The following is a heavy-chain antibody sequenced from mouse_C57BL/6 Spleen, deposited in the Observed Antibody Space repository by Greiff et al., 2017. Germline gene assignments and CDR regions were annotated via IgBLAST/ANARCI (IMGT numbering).Heavy chain of an antibody. V-gene: IGHV1-50*01. D-gene: IGHD2-4*01. CDR1: GYTFTSYW. CDR2: IDPSDSYT. J-gene: IGHJ2*01. CDR3: ARTAYDYDGFDY. Sequence: QVQLQQPGAELVKPGASVKLSCKASGYTFTSYWMQWVKQRPGQGLEWIGEIDPSDSYTNYNQKFKGKATLTVDTSSSTAYMQLSSLTSEDSAVYYCARTAYDYDGFDYWGQGTTRTVSS.